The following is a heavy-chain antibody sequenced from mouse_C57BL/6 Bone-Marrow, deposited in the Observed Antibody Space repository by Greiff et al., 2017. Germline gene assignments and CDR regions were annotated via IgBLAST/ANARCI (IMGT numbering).Heavy chain of an antibody. D-gene: IGHD2-2*01. Sequence: QVQLQQPGAELVMPGASVKLSCKASGYTFTSYWMHWVKQRPGQGLEWIGEIDPSDSYTNYNQKFKGKSTLTVDKSSSTAYMQLSSLTSEDSAVYYCARWGVREGFAYWGQGTLVTVSA. CDR1: GYTFTSYW. CDR2: IDPSDSYT. V-gene: IGHV1-69*01. CDR3: ARWGVREGFAY. J-gene: IGHJ3*01.